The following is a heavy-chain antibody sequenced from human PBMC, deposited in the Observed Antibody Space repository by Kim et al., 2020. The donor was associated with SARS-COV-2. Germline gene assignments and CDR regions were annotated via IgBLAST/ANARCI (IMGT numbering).Heavy chain of an antibody. D-gene: IGHD1-26*01. Sequence: GRFTISRDDSTNTLYLQMNSLKAEDTAVYYCTTDLPFGIVRATPHDYGMDVWGQGTTVTVSS. CDR3: TTDLPFGIVRATPHDYGMDV. J-gene: IGHJ6*02. V-gene: IGHV3-15*01.